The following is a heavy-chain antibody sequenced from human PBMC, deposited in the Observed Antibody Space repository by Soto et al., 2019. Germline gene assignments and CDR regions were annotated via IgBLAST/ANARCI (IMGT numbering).Heavy chain of an antibody. D-gene: IGHD3-10*01. J-gene: IGHJ6*03. Sequence: ASVKVSCKVSGYTLTELSMHWVRQAPGKGLEWMGGFDPEDGETIYAQKFQGRVTMTEDTSTDTAYMELSSLRSEDTAVYYCATFPYGSGENYYMDVWGKGTTVTVSS. CDR1: GYTLTELS. V-gene: IGHV1-24*01. CDR3: ATFPYGSGENYYMDV. CDR2: FDPEDGET.